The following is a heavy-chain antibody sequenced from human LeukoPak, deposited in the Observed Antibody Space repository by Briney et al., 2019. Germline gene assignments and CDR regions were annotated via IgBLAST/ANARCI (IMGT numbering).Heavy chain of an antibody. V-gene: IGHV4-34*01. CDR1: GGSFSGHY. J-gene: IGHJ4*02. CDR2: INHSGSV. Sequence: SETLSLTCAVYGGSFSGHYWSWIRQPPGKGLEWIGEINHSGSVNYNPSLKSRVTVSVDTCQNQFSLKLNSVTAADTAVYYCAFTTGSYYLDSWGQGTLVTVSS. CDR3: AFTTGSYYLDS. D-gene: IGHD1-26*01.